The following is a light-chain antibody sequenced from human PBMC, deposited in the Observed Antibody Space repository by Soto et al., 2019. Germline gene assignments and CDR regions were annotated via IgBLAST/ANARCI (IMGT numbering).Light chain of an antibody. CDR1: SSDVGGYNY. Sequence: QSELTQRASESGSPGYSITICCTGTSSDVGGYNYVSWYQQHPGKAPKLMIYDVSNRPSGVSNRFSGSKSGNTASLTISGLQAEDEADYYCSSYTSSSTLVFGTGTKVTVL. V-gene: IGLV2-14*01. CDR3: SSYTSSSTLV. CDR2: DVS. J-gene: IGLJ1*01.